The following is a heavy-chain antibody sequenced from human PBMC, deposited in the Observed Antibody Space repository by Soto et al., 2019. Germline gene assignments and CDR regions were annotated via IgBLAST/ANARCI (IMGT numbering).Heavy chain of an antibody. V-gene: IGHV2-5*02. Sequence: QITLKESGTTLVKPTQTLTLTCTFSGFSLSTSGVGVGWIRQPPGKALEWLALIYRDDDKRYSPSLKSRVTTTKDTSKNQVVLTMTNMDPVDTATYYCAHRLIGYYYDSSGSNWFDPWGQGTMVTISS. CDR2: IYRDDDK. D-gene: IGHD3-22*01. CDR3: AHRLIGYYYDSSGSNWFDP. CDR1: GFSLSTSGVG. J-gene: IGHJ5*02.